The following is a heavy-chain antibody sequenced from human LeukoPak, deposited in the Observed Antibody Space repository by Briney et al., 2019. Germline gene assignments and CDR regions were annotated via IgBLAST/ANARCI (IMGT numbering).Heavy chain of an antibody. J-gene: IGHJ6*03. V-gene: IGHV4-59*01. CDR2: IYYSGST. CDR3: ARTTLHGYYYYYMDV. Sequence: SETLSLTCTVSGGSISSYYWSWIRQPPGKGLEWIGYIYYSGSTNYNPSLKSRVTISVDTSKNQVSLKLSSVTAADTAVYYCARTTLHGYYYYYMDVWGKGTSVTVSS. CDR1: GGSISSYY. D-gene: IGHD1-1*01.